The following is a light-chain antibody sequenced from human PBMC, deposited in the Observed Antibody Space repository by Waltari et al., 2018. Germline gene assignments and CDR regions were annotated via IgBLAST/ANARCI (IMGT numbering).Light chain of an antibody. J-gene: IGLJ2*01. CDR3: QTWANYSVF. Sequence: SYDLIQPPSVSVAPGQTVSITCSGDKLGDQDTSWYQQMPGQSPVLVLYHDKKRPSGIPERFSGSNSGNTVTLTISGTQTLDEADYYCQTWANYSVFFGGGTKLTVL. CDR2: HDK. V-gene: IGLV3-1*01. CDR1: KLGDQD.